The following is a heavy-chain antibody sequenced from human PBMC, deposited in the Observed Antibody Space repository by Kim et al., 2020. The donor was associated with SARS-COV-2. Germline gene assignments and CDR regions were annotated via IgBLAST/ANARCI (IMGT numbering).Heavy chain of an antibody. V-gene: IGHV3-7*03. CDR1: GFTFSSYW. Sequence: GGSLRLSCAASGFTFSSYWMSWVRQAPGKGLEWVANIKQDGSEKYYVDSVKGRFTISRDNAKNSLYLQMNSLRAEDTAVYYCARAYRASKVFDYYDSSGFYYPFYYYYGMDVWGQGTTVTVSS. D-gene: IGHD3-22*01. J-gene: IGHJ6*02. CDR2: IKQDGSEK. CDR3: ARAYRASKVFDYYDSSGFYYPFYYYYGMDV.